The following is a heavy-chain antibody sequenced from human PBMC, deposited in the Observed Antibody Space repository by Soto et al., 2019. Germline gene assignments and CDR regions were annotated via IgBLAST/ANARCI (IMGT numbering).Heavy chain of an antibody. CDR1: GFTFSDHY. J-gene: IGHJ4*02. V-gene: IGHV3-72*01. D-gene: IGHD2-21*01. CDR2: IRNKANSYTT. Sequence: EVPLVESGGGLVQPGGSLRLSCAASGFTFSDHYMDWVRQAPGKGLEWVGRIRNKANSYTTEYAASVKGRLTISRDDSQSSLYVQMNSLKTEDTAVYYCSRAGILTTPYYFDYWGQGTLVTVSS. CDR3: SRAGILTTPYYFDY.